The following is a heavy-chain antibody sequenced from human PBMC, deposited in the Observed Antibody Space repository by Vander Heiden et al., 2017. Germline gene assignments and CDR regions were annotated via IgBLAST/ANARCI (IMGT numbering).Heavy chain of an antibody. CDR1: RFTFSSYD. CDR2: IGTAGDT. CDR3: ARGTTAEEGWFDP. V-gene: IGHV3-13*01. J-gene: IGHJ5*02. Sequence: QLVQSAGGLVQPGGSLSPSCAASRFTFSSYDRHWGRQATGKGREWVSAIGTAGDTYYPGSVKGRFTISRENAKNSLYLQMNSLRAGDTAVYYCARGTTAEEGWFDPWGQGTLVTVSS.